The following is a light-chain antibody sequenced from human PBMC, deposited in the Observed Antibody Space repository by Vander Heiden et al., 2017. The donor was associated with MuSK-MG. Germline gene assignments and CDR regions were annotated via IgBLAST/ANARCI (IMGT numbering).Light chain of an antibody. J-gene: IGKJ4*01. CDR2: AAS. CDR3: RQSYITPLT. Sequence: DIQMTQSPSPLSASVGDRITITCRASQSISKFLNWYQQKPGKAPKLLIYAASSLQSGVPSKFSGSGSGTDFTLTISSLQPEDSATYYCRQSYITPLTFGAGTKVEIK. CDR1: QSISKF. V-gene: IGKV1-39*01.